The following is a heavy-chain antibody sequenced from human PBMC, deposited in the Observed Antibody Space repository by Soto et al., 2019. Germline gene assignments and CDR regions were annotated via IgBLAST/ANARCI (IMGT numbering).Heavy chain of an antibody. D-gene: IGHD6-6*01. CDR2: TYYRSKWYN. V-gene: IGHV6-1*01. Sequence: TLSLTCAISGDSVSSNSAAWNWIRQSPSRGLEWLGRTYYRSKWYNDYAVSVKSRITINPDTSKNQFSLQLNSVTPEDTAVYYCARTLAARPPPLYYYYGMDAWGQGTTVTVSS. CDR1: GDSVSSNSAA. CDR3: ARTLAARPPPLYYYYGMDA. J-gene: IGHJ6*02.